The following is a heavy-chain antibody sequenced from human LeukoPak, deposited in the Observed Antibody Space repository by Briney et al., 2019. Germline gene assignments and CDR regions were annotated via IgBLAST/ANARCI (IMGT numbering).Heavy chain of an antibody. J-gene: IGHJ4*02. Sequence: PGGSLRLSCAASGFTSRDYWMNWVRQAPGKGLEWVALISYDGRHKYYADSVKGRFTVSRDSSKNTLHLQMNSLRAEDTAVYYCGRDAANDFFDYWGQGTLVTVSS. CDR1: GFTSRDYW. D-gene: IGHD3-3*01. V-gene: IGHV3-30*03. CDR3: GRDAANDFFDY. CDR2: ISYDGRHK.